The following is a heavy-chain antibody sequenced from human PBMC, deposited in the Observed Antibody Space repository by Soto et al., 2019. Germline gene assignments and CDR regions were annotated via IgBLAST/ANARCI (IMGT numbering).Heavy chain of an antibody. CDR3: AKGVYIAAHNAFDI. J-gene: IGHJ3*02. CDR2: ISGSGGST. CDR1: GFTFSSYA. Sequence: GGSLRLSCAASGFTFSSYAMSWVRQAPGKGLEWVSAISGSGGSTYYADSVKGRFTITRDNSKNTLYLQMNSVRADDKAVYYCAKGVYIAAHNAFDIWGQGTMVTVSS. V-gene: IGHV3-23*01. D-gene: IGHD6-13*01.